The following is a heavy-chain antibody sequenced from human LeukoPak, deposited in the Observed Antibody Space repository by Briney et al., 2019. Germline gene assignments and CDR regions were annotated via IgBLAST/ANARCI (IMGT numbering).Heavy chain of an antibody. V-gene: IGHV3-48*01. CDR1: GFTFSDYN. CDR3: AKTSRGYCTSTSCLGDY. J-gene: IGHJ4*02. D-gene: IGHD2-2*01. Sequence: GSLRPSCAASGFTFSDYNMNWVRLAPGKGLEWVSYISSSSSTIYYADSVKGRFTISRDNSKNTLYVQMNSLRAEDTAVYYCAKTSRGYCTSTSCLGDYWGQGTLVTVSS. CDR2: ISSSSSTI.